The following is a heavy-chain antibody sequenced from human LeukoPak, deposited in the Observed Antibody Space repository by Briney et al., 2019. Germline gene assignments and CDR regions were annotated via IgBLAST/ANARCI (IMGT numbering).Heavy chain of an antibody. V-gene: IGHV4-31*03. CDR1: GASISGGGDY. CDR3: ARYSVSGRPYRFDF. CDR2: IHNSGKT. J-gene: IGHJ4*02. D-gene: IGHD3-3*01. Sequence: PSETLSLTCTVSGASISGGGDYWSWIRQHPGEGLEWIGYIHNSGKTFYNPSLKSRVIILVDTSRNQFSLEVRSVTAADTAVYYCARYSVSGRPYRFDFWGQGTLVIVSS.